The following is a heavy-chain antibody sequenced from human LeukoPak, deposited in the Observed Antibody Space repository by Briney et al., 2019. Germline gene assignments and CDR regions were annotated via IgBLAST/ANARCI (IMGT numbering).Heavy chain of an antibody. CDR2: IVPIFGTA. CDR1: GGTFSSYA. Sequence: ASVKVSCKASGGTFSSYAISWVRQAPGQGLEWMGGIVPIFGTANYAQKFQGRVTITADESTSTAYMELSSLRSGDTAVYYCARKASSTSGYAFDIWGQGTMVTVSS. D-gene: IGHD2-2*01. J-gene: IGHJ3*02. V-gene: IGHV1-69*13. CDR3: ARKASSTSGYAFDI.